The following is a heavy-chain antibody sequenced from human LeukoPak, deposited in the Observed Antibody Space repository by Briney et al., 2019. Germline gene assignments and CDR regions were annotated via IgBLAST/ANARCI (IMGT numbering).Heavy chain of an antibody. CDR2: INPNSGGT. D-gene: IGHD6-19*01. Sequence: ASVKVSCKASGYTFTGYYMHWVRQAPGQGLEWMGWINPNSGGTNYAQKFQGRVTMTRDTSISTAYMELSRLRSDDTAVYYCARETSSGWSHDAFDIWGQGTMVTVSS. J-gene: IGHJ3*02. CDR1: GYTFTGYY. V-gene: IGHV1-2*02. CDR3: ARETSSGWSHDAFDI.